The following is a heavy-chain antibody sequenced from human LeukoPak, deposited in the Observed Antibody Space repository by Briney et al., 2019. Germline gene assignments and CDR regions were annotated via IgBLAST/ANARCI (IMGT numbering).Heavy chain of an antibody. Sequence: SETLSLTCNVSGDSISSYYGSWIRQPPGEGLEWIGYIYTSGTTSYNPSLKSRVTISADTSKNQFSLRLSSVTAADTAVYYCARSYYDFLTGYYLDYWGQGTLVTVSS. J-gene: IGHJ4*02. D-gene: IGHD3-9*01. CDR1: GDSISSYY. CDR3: ARSYYDFLTGYYLDY. CDR2: IYTSGTT. V-gene: IGHV4-4*09.